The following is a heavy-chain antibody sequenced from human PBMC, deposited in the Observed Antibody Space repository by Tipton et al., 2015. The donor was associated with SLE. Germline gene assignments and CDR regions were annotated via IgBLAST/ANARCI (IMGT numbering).Heavy chain of an antibody. D-gene: IGHD6-6*01. CDR2: IFTSGST. J-gene: IGHJ2*01. CDR3: AREGGAARRYWYFDL. V-gene: IGHV4-61*02. Sequence: TLSLTCTVSGGSISSGSYYRSWIRQPAGKGLEWNGRIFTSGSTNYNPSLKSRVTISVDTSKNQFSLKLSSVTAADTAVYYCAREGGAARRYWYFDLWGRGTLVTVSS. CDR1: GGSISSGSYY.